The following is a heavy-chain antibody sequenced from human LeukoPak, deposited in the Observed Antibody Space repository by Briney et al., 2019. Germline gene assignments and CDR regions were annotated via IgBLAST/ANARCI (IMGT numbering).Heavy chain of an antibody. V-gene: IGHV4-59*08. CDR1: GGSISSYY. CDR2: IYYSGST. J-gene: IGHJ4*02. CDR3: ARQKGDSSSWTFDY. Sequence: TSETLSLTCTVSGGSISSYYWSWIRQPPGKGLEWIGYIYYSGSTNYNPSLKSRVTISVDTSKNQFSLKLSSVTAADTAVYYCARQKGDSSSWTFDYWGQGTLVTVSS. D-gene: IGHD6-13*01.